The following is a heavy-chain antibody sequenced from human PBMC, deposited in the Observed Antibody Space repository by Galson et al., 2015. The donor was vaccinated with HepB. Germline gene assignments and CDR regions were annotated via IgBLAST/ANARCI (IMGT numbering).Heavy chain of an antibody. CDR1: GYTFTSYY. Sequence: VKVSCKASGYTFTSYYMHWVRQAPGQGLEWMGIINPSGGSTSYAQKFQGRVTMTRDTSTSTVYMELSSLRSEDTAVYYCARAYSNYVIISWYFDLWGRGTLVTVSS. CDR3: ARAYSNYVIISWYFDL. D-gene: IGHD4-11*01. CDR2: INPSGGST. V-gene: IGHV1-46*01. J-gene: IGHJ2*01.